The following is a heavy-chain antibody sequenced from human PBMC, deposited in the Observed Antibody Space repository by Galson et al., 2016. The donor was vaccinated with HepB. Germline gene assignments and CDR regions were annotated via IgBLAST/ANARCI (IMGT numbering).Heavy chain of an antibody. CDR1: GGSINRSTYY. V-gene: IGHV4-39*01. CDR2: IYYNGST. Sequence: ETLSLTCTVSGGSINRSTYYWGWIRQPPGKGLEWIGNIYYNGSTYYNPSLKSRLTISVDASKNQFSLKLSSVTAADTAVYYCARVVGDILTGYYNWFDPWGQGALVTVSS. CDR3: ARVVGDILTGYYNWFDP. D-gene: IGHD3-9*01. J-gene: IGHJ5*02.